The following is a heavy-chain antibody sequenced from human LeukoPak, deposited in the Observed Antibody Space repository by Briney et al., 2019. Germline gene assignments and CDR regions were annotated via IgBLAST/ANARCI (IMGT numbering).Heavy chain of an antibody. Sequence: GESLKISCKGSGYRFTNYWIGWVRQMPGKGLEWMGIIYPGDSDTRYSPSFQGQVTISADKSISTAYLQWSSLKASDTAMYYCARPDFPPLWSFGGVIAMRTDAFDIWGQGTMVTVSS. CDR3: ARPDFPPLWSFGGVIAMRTDAFDI. D-gene: IGHD3-16*02. J-gene: IGHJ3*02. V-gene: IGHV5-51*01. CDR2: IYPGDSDT. CDR1: GYRFTNYW.